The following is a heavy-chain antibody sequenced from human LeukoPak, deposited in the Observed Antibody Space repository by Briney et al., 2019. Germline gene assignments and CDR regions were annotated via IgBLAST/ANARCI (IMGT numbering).Heavy chain of an antibody. CDR1: GFTFSSYA. J-gene: IGHJ4*02. D-gene: IGHD3-22*01. CDR3: AKWSYDSSGYYSYYFDY. V-gene: IGHV3-23*01. CDR2: ISGSGGST. Sequence: GGSLRLSCAASGFTFSSYAMSWVRQSPGKGPVWVSAISGSGGSTYYADSVKGRFTISRDNSKNTLYLQMNSLRAEDTAVYYCAKWSYDSSGYYSYYFDYWGQGTLVTVSS.